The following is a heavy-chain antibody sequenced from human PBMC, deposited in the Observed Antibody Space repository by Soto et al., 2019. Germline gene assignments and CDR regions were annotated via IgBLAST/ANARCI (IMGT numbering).Heavy chain of an antibody. CDR1: GGTFSSYA. J-gene: IGHJ6*02. CDR3: AREYCSSTSCYSGAYYYYGMDV. D-gene: IGHD2-2*01. V-gene: IGHV1-69*06. Sequence: QVQLVQSGAEVKKPGSSVKVSCKASGGTFSSYAISWVRQAPGQGLEWMGGIIPIFGTSNYAPKFQGRVTITADKSTSTAYMELSSLRSEDTAVYYCAREYCSSTSCYSGAYYYYGMDVWGQGTTVTVSS. CDR2: IIPIFGTS.